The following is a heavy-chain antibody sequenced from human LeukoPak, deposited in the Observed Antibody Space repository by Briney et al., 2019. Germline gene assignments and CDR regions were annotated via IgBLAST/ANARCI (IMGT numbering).Heavy chain of an antibody. CDR3: ARVVQAAAGKRGYFDS. CDR1: GFTFSGYA. J-gene: IGHJ4*02. Sequence: GGSLRLSCAAPGFTFSGYAMHWVRQAPGKGLEWVAVISYDGSNIYYADSVKGRFTISRDNSKNTLYLLVDSLRGEDTAVYYCARVVQAAAGKRGYFDSWGQGTLVTVSS. CDR2: ISYDGSNI. D-gene: IGHD6-13*01. V-gene: IGHV3-30*04.